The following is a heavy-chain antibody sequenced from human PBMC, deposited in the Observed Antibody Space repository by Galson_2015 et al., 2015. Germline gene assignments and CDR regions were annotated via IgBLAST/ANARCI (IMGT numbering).Heavy chain of an antibody. Sequence: PALVKPTQPLTLTCTFSGFSLSTSGMCVSWIRQPPGKALEWLALIDWDDDKYYSTSLKTRLSISKDTSKNQVVLTMTNMDPVDTATYYCARIVSSSSAFDYWGQGTLVTVSS. CDR3: ARIVSSSSAFDY. D-gene: IGHD6-13*01. J-gene: IGHJ4*02. CDR1: GFSLSTSGMC. CDR2: IDWDDDK. V-gene: IGHV2-70*01.